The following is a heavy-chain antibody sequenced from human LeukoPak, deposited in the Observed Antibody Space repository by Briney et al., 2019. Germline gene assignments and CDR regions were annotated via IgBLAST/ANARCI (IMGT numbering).Heavy chain of an antibody. CDR1: GGSISSYY. V-gene: IGHV4-4*07. CDR3: ARAMEPDIVVVPAAISASSNDYYYYYMDV. CDR2: IYTSGST. Sequence: PSETLSLTCTVSGGSISSYYWSWIRQPAGKGLDWIGRIYTSGSTNYNPSLKSRVTISVDKSKNQFSLKLSSVTAADTAVYYCARAMEPDIVVVPAAISASSNDYYYYYMDVWGKGTTVTVSS. J-gene: IGHJ6*03. D-gene: IGHD2-2*01.